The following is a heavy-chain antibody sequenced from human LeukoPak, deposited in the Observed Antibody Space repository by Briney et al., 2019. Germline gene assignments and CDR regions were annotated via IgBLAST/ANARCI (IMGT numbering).Heavy chain of an antibody. Sequence: ASVKVSCKASGYTFTNYAIHWVRQAPGQRLEWMGWNNAGNGITKYSQEFQGRVTISRDTSATTAYMELSTLRSEDMAVYYCARGGFDRSGWYPIDYWGQGTLVTVSS. CDR2: NNAGNGIT. CDR1: GYTFTNYA. CDR3: ARGGFDRSGWYPIDY. J-gene: IGHJ4*02. D-gene: IGHD6-19*01. V-gene: IGHV1-3*02.